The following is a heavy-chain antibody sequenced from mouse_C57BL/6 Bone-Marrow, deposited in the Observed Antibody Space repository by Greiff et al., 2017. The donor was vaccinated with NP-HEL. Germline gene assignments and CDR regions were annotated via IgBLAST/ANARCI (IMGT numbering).Heavy chain of an antibody. Sequence: VQLKQPGAELVKPGASVKLSCKASGYTFTSYWMHWVKQRPGQGLEWIGMINPNSGSTNYTEKFKSKATLTVDKSSSTAYTQLGCLTSVGSAVYDCAIPFITTVLARAYWGQGTLVTVSA. D-gene: IGHD1-1*01. CDR3: AIPFITTVLARAY. CDR2: INPNSGST. V-gene: IGHV1-64*01. J-gene: IGHJ3*01. CDR1: GYTFTSYW.